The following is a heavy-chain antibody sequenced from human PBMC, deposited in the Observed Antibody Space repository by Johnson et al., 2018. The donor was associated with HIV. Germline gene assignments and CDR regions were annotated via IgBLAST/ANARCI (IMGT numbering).Heavy chain of an antibody. V-gene: IGHV3-30*02. CDR1: GFTFSSYG. J-gene: IGHJ3*02. CDR3: ASIYSYGLRAAFDI. CDR2: IRYDGSNK. Sequence: QMQLVESGGGVVQPGRSLRLSCAASGFTFSSYGMHWVRQAPGKGLEWVAFIRYDGSNKYYADSVKGRFTISRDNSKNTLYLQMNSLRAEDTAVYYCASIYSYGLRAAFDIWGQGTMVTVSS. D-gene: IGHD5-18*01.